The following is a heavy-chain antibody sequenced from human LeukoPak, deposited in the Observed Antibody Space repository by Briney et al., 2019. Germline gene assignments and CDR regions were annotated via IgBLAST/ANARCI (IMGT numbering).Heavy chain of an antibody. V-gene: IGHV3-23*01. Sequence: RGCLRLSPAESRFTLNSYSVTWACQAPGEGLGWVSHVSGSGGSTEYAHTVKGRFTIHRDNSKSPLYLQMNSLRAEDTAVYYCAKTTAGNSSGRYPGWPVDYWGQGTLVTVSS. D-gene: IGHD6-19*01. CDR2: VSGSGGST. J-gene: IGHJ4*02. CDR3: AKTTAGNSSGRYPGWPVDY. CDR1: RFTLNSYS.